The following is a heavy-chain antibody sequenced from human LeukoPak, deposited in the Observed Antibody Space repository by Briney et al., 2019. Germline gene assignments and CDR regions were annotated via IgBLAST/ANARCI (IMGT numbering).Heavy chain of an antibody. CDR1: GGSISSYY. V-gene: IGHV4-4*07. D-gene: IGHD6-13*01. Sequence: SETLSLTCTVSGGSISSYYWSWIRQPAGKGLEWIGRIYTSGSTNYNPSLKSRVTMSVDTFKNQFSLKLSSVTAADTAVYYCARESIAAAGTPEIDYWGQGTLVTVSS. CDR3: ARESIAAAGTPEIDY. CDR2: IYTSGST. J-gene: IGHJ4*02.